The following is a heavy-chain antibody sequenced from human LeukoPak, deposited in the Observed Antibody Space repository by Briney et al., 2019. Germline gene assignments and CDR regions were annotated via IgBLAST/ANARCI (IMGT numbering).Heavy chain of an antibody. J-gene: IGHJ3*02. CDR2: IYYSGST. D-gene: IGHD1-1*01. CDR3: ARGNTGPRPDAFDI. CDR1: GGSISSSSYY. V-gene: IGHV4-39*07. Sequence: PSETLSLTCTVSGGSISSSSYYWGWIRQPPGKGLEWIGSIYYSGSTYYNPSLKSRVTISVDTSKNQFSLKLSSVTAADTAVYYCARGNTGPRPDAFDIWGQGTMVTVSS.